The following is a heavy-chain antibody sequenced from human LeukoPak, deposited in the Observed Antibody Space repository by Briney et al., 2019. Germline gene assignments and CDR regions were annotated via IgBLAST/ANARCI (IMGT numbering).Heavy chain of an antibody. J-gene: IGHJ4*02. Sequence: GGTLRLSCAASGFTFSSYGMSWVRQAPGKGLEWVSAISGSGGSTYYADSVKGRFTISRDNSKNTLYLQMNSLRAEDTAVYHCTKAPYSSSWNFDYWGQGTLVTVSS. CDR2: ISGSGGST. V-gene: IGHV3-23*01. CDR1: GFTFSSYG. CDR3: TKAPYSSSWNFDY. D-gene: IGHD6-6*01.